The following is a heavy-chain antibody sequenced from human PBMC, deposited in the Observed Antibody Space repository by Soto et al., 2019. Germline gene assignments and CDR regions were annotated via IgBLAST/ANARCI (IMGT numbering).Heavy chain of an antibody. D-gene: IGHD2-2*01. Sequence: SETLPLPCHLSRRSPHHFYWLWIRQPPGKGLEWVGHVHYSGSTNYSPSLNGRATISLDTSKSQLSLKLRSVTAADTAMYFCARGVGYYATSGYFSFDSWGQGILVTVSS. CDR1: RRSPHHFY. CDR3: ARGVGYYATSGYFSFDS. J-gene: IGHJ4*02. CDR2: VHYSGST. V-gene: IGHV4-59*01.